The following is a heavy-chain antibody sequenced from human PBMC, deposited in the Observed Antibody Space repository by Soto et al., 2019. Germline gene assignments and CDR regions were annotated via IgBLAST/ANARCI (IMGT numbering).Heavy chain of an antibody. J-gene: IGHJ5*02. CDR1: GGSFSGYY. D-gene: IGHD1-26*01. CDR3: ARGRKRRGEGAYNWFDP. V-gene: IGHV4-34*01. CDR2: INHSGST. Sequence: QVQLQQWGAGLLKPSETLSLTCAVYGGSFSGYYWSWIRQPPGKGLEWIGEINHSGSTKYNPSLKSRVTISVDTSKNQFSLKLSSVTAADTAVYYCARGRKRRGEGAYNWFDPWGQGTLVTVSS.